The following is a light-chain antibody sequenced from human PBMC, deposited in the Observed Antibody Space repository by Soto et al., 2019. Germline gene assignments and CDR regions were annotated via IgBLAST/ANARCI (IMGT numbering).Light chain of an antibody. CDR2: SAS. CDR1: QSISTY. CDR3: QQSFHTLT. J-gene: IGKJ4*01. Sequence: DIQMTQSPSSLSASVGDRVTITCRASQSISTYLSWYQHRPGKAPKLLIYSASTLQSGVPPRFSGSGSGTDFTLTISSLQPDDFATYYCQQSFHTLTFGGGTKVEIK. V-gene: IGKV1-39*01.